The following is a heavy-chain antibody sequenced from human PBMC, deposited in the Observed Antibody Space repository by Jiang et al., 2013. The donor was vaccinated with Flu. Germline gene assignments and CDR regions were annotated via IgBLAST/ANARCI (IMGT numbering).Heavy chain of an antibody. CDR2: VLYDGST. V-gene: IGHV4-59*01. D-gene: IGHD2-21*01. CDR3: ARGHPTVTISGVITPLIWYFDY. Sequence: GPGLVKPSETLSLTCTVSGGSISSYFWSWVRQSPGKGLEWIGSVLYDGSTHYNPSLKSRVTIPIDTSTKQFSLTLTTVTAADTALYYCARGHPTVTISGVITPLIWYFDYWGQGILVSVSS. J-gene: IGHJ4*02. CDR1: GGSISSYF.